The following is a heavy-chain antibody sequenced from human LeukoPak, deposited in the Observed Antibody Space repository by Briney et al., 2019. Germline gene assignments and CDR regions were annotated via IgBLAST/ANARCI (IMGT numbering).Heavy chain of an antibody. Sequence: ASVKVSCKASGYTFTRYSINWLRQTPGQGLEWIGWVNTDTGDPTYAQGFTGRFVFSLDTSVNTAYLQINCLKTEDTALYYCSRDARWDSSGFFLDSWGQGTLVTVSS. J-gene: IGHJ4*02. D-gene: IGHD3-22*01. CDR1: GYTFTRYS. CDR3: SRDARWDSSGFFLDS. CDR2: VNTDTGDP. V-gene: IGHV7-4-1*02.